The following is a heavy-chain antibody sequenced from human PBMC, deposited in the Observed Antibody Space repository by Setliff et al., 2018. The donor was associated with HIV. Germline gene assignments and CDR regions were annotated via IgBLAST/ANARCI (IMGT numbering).Heavy chain of an antibody. V-gene: IGHV1-2*06. D-gene: IGHD2-8*01. CDR2: INPNSGDT. CDR3: ARRGVGTSDAFDL. J-gene: IGHJ3*01. CDR1: GYTFTGYY. Sequence: ASVKVSCKASGYTFTGYYIHWVRQAPGQGLEWVGRINPNSGDTNYAQKFQGRVTMTREPSINTAYMDLGRLRSDDTAVYYCARRGVGTSDAFDLWGQGTMVTVSS.